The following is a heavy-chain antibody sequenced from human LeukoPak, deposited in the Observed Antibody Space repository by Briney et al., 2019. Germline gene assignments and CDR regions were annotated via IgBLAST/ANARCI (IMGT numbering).Heavy chain of an antibody. CDR3: ARAGYSSGLDY. J-gene: IGHJ4*02. CDR2: INHSGST. D-gene: IGHD6-19*01. CDR1: GGSFSGYY. Sequence: SETLSLTCAVYGGSFSGYYWSWIRQPPGKGLEWIGEINHSGSTNYNPSLKSRVTISVDTSKNQFSLKLSSVTAADMAVYYCARAGYSSGLDYWGQGTLVTVSS. V-gene: IGHV4-34*01.